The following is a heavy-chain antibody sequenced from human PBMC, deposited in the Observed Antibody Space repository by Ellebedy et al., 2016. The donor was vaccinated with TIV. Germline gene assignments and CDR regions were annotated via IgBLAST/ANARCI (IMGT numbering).Heavy chain of an antibody. J-gene: IGHJ4*02. Sequence: MPSETLSLTCAVYGGSFSGYYWPWLRQPPGKGLEWIGEIDHSGTTRYNASLRSRVTISVDTSKNQFSLKVNSVIAADTAVYYCARDTAMNYWGLGTLVTVSS. D-gene: IGHD5-18*01. V-gene: IGHV4-34*01. CDR1: GGSFSGYY. CDR2: IDHSGTT. CDR3: ARDTAMNY.